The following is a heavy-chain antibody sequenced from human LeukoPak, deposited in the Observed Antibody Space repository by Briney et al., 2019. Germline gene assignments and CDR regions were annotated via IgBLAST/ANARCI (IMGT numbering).Heavy chain of an antibody. CDR2: ISGSGGST. J-gene: IGHJ4*02. D-gene: IGHD1-26*01. CDR1: GFTFNNYW. Sequence: GGSLRLSCAASGFTFNNYWMSWVRQAPGKGLEWVSAISGSGGSTYCADSVKGRFTISRDDSKNTLYLQMNSLRAEDTAVYYCAKVARNRIVGATIDYWGQGTLVTVSS. V-gene: IGHV3-23*01. CDR3: AKVARNRIVGATIDY.